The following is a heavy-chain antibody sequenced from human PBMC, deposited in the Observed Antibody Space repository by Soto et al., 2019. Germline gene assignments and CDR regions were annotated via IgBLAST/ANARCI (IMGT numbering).Heavy chain of an antibody. Sequence: SVKVSCKASGGTFSSYAISWVRQAPGQGLEWMGGIIPIFGTANYAQKFQGRVTITADESTSTAYMELSSLRSEDTAVYYCAREDGVTAAGTGQDYYYYGMDVWGQGTTVTVSS. D-gene: IGHD6-13*01. CDR3: AREDGVTAAGTGQDYYYYGMDV. J-gene: IGHJ6*02. V-gene: IGHV1-69*13. CDR2: IIPIFGTA. CDR1: GGTFSSYA.